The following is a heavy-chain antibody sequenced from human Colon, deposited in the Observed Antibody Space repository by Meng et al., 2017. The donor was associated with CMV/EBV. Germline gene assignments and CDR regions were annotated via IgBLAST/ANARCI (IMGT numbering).Heavy chain of an antibody. CDR3: AKRRIAAAGDFQE. J-gene: IGHJ1*01. V-gene: IGHV3-23*01. Sequence: GGSLRLSCAASGLTFRSYAMAWVRQAPGKGLEWVSAIGDTGATTKYADSVKGRFTISRDNSENTLYLQMNSLRAEDTAVYYCAKRRIAAAGDFQEWGQGTLVTVSS. CDR1: GLTFRSYA. CDR2: IGDTGATT. D-gene: IGHD6-13*01.